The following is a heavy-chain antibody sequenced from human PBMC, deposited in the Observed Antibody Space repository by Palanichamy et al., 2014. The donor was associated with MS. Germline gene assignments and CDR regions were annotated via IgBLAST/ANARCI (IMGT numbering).Heavy chain of an antibody. V-gene: IGHV3-23*01. CDR1: GFTFSSYA. Sequence: LLEVWGRAWYSLGGPVRLSCAASGFTFSSYAMSWVRQAPGKGLEWVSAISGSGGSTYYADSVKGRFTIPRDNSKNTLYLQMNSLRAEDTAVYYCAKAVSIRKLRFLSYYYYGMDVWGQGTTVTVSS. CDR2: ISGSGGST. J-gene: IGHJ6*02. D-gene: IGHD3-3*01. CDR3: AKAVSIRKLRFLSYYYYGMDV.